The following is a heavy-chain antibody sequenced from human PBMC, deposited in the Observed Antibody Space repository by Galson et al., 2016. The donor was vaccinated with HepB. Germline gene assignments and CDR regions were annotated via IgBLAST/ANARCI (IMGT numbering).Heavy chain of an antibody. CDR2: INHTGNT. CDR3: ASGFCSGGSCYSGAFDI. Sequence: ETLSLTCDVSGASINSSNWWTWVRQAPGKGLEWIGEINHTGNTDYNPSLKRRVTVSVDTSNMQFSLNLNSVTAADTAVYFCASGFCSGGSCYSGAFDIWSQGTLGTVSA. CDR1: GASINSSNW. V-gene: IGHV4-4*01. D-gene: IGHD2-15*01. J-gene: IGHJ3*02.